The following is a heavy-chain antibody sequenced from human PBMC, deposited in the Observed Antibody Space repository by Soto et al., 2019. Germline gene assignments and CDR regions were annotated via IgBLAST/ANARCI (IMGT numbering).Heavy chain of an antibody. CDR3: ARMTNRYCSGGSCYSGYYYYGMDV. CDR2: IYHSGST. CDR1: GGSISSSNW. D-gene: IGHD2-15*01. J-gene: IGHJ6*01. Sequence: QVQLQESGPGLVKPSGTLSLTCAVSGGSISSSNWWCWVRQPPGKGLEWIGEIYHSGSTNYNPSLQSRVTISVDKSKNQFSLKLSSVTAADTAVYYCARMTNRYCSGGSCYSGYYYYGMDVWGQGTTVTVSS. V-gene: IGHV4-4*02.